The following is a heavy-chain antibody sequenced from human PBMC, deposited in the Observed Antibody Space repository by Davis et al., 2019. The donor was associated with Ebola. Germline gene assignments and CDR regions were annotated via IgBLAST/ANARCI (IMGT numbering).Heavy chain of an antibody. Sequence: ASVKVSCKASGYTFTSYYMHWVRQAPGQRLEWMGWINAGNGNTKYSQKFQGRVTITRDTSASTAYMELSSLRSEDTAVYYCARESRIAVAGWYYYYGMDVWGQGTTVTVSS. D-gene: IGHD6-19*01. J-gene: IGHJ6*02. CDR1: GYTFTSYY. CDR2: INAGNGNT. CDR3: ARESRIAVAGWYYYYGMDV. V-gene: IGHV1-3*01.